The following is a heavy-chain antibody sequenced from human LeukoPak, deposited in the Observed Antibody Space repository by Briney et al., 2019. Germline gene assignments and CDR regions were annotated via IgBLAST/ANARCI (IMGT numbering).Heavy chain of an antibody. Sequence: GGSLRLSCAASGFTFSSYWMHWVRQAPGKGLVWVSRINSDGSSTSYADSVKGRFTISRDNAKNTLYLRMNSLRAEDTAVYYCAKRGYSYGNSFDYWGQGTLVTVSS. CDR1: GFTFSSYW. CDR2: INSDGSST. J-gene: IGHJ4*02. CDR3: AKRGYSYGNSFDY. D-gene: IGHD5-18*01. V-gene: IGHV3-74*01.